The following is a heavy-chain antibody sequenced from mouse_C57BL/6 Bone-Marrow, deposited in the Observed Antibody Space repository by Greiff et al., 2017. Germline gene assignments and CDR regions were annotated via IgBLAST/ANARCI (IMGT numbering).Heavy chain of an antibody. CDR3: ARDGRGPYWYFDV. Sequence: EVQVVESGPGLVKPSQSLSLTCSVTGYSITSGYYWNWIRQFPGNQLEWMGYISYDGSNKYNPSLKNRISITRDTSKNQFFLKLNSVTTEDTATYYWARDGRGPYWYFDVWGTGTTVTVSS. V-gene: IGHV3-6*01. J-gene: IGHJ1*03. CDR2: ISYDGSN. CDR1: GYSITSGYY. D-gene: IGHD1-1*01.